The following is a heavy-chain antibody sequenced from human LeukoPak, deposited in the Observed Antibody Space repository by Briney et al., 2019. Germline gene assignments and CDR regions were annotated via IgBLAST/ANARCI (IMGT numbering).Heavy chain of an antibody. D-gene: IGHD2-8*01. CDR3: ARVWAVSPNYYFDY. Sequence: SETLSLTCTVSGGSISSGGYYWSWIRQHPGKGLEWIVYIYYSGSTYYNPSLKSRVTISVDTSKNQFSLKLSSVTAADTAVYYCARVWAVSPNYYFDYWGQGTLVTVSS. V-gene: IGHV4-31*03. CDR1: GGSISSGGYY. J-gene: IGHJ4*02. CDR2: IYYSGST.